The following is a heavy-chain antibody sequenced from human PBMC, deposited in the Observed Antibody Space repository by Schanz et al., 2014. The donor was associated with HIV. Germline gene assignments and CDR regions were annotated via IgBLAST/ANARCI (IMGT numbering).Heavy chain of an antibody. CDR2: ISGYNGNT. CDR1: GYSFNDYG. V-gene: IGHV1-18*01. CDR3: ARVNKDIGGYYFDY. Sequence: QVQLVQSGAEVKKPGASVKVSCKASGYSFNDYGVSWMRQAPGQGLEWMGWISGYNGNTIYAQKFQGRVTRTTDTSTSTAYMELRSLRSDDTAVYYCARVNKDIGGYYFDYWGQGTLVTVSS. J-gene: IGHJ4*02. D-gene: IGHD2-15*01.